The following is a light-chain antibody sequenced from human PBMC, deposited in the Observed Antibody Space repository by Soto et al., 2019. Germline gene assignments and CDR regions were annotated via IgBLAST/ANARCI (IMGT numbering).Light chain of an antibody. CDR1: SSDVGGYNY. Sequence: QSALTQPASVSGSPGQSITISCTGTSSDVGGYNYVSWYLHHPDKAPQLMIYDVNNRPSGVSNRFSGSKSGNTASLTISWLQAEEEAAYYCSSYASSSTRLVFGGGTKLTVL. J-gene: IGLJ2*01. V-gene: IGLV2-14*03. CDR2: DVN. CDR3: SSYASSSTRLV.